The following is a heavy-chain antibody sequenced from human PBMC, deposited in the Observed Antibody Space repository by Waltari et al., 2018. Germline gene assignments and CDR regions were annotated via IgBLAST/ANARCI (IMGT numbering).Heavy chain of an antibody. J-gene: IGHJ4*02. CDR1: WFSLSPRGMC. Sequence: QVTLRGSGPALVTPTQTLTLTCTFSWFSLSPRGMCVSWIRQPPGEALEWLARIDWDDDKYYSTALNTRRTISKETSKNQVVLTMNNMDPVDTATDYCARIIYDSSGYGYYFDYWGQGTLVTVSS. CDR2: IDWDDDK. CDR3: ARIIYDSSGYGYYFDY. D-gene: IGHD3-22*01. V-gene: IGHV2-70*15.